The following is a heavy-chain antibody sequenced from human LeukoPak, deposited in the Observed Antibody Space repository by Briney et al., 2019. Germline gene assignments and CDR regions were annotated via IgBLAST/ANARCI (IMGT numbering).Heavy chain of an antibody. CDR2: IKQDGSEQ. CDR1: GFTFSSYW. Sequence: PGGSLRLSCAASGFTFSSYWMSWVRQAPGKGLEWVANIKQDGSEQYYVDSVKGRFTISRDNAKNSLYLQMNSLRAEDTGVFYCVRDSGWNYNYWGQGTLVTVSS. V-gene: IGHV3-7*01. D-gene: IGHD1-7*01. J-gene: IGHJ4*02. CDR3: VRDSGWNYNY.